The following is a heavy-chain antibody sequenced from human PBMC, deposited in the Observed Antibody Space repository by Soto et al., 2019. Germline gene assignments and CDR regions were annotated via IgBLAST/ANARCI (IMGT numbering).Heavy chain of an antibody. D-gene: IGHD3-22*01. CDR2: ISSSSSTI. Sequence: EVQLVESGGGLVQPGGSLRLSCAASGFTFSSYSMNWVRQAPGKGLEWVSYISSSSSTIYYADSVKGRFTISRDNAKNSPYLQMNILRDEDTAVYYCAIDLDYYDSSGYSLLDYWGQGTLVTVSS. CDR1: GFTFSSYS. J-gene: IGHJ4*02. CDR3: AIDLDYYDSSGYSLLDY. V-gene: IGHV3-48*02.